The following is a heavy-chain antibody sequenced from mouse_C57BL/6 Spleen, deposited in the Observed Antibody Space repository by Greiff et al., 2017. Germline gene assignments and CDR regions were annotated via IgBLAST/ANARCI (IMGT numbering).Heavy chain of an antibody. Sequence: EVKLVESGGGLVKPGGSLKLSCAASGFTFSSYAMSWVRQTPEKRLEWVATISDGGSYTYYPDNVKGRFTISRDNAKNNLYLQMSHLKSEDTAMYYCARDYYEGAMDYWGQGTSVTVAS. J-gene: IGHJ4*01. CDR1: GFTFSSYA. CDR2: ISDGGSYT. V-gene: IGHV5-4*01. CDR3: ARDYYEGAMDY. D-gene: IGHD1-1*01.